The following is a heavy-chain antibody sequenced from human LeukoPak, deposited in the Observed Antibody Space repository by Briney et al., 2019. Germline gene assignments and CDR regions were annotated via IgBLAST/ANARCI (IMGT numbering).Heavy chain of an antibody. CDR1: GGSISTSNYY. CDR3: ARGTAMAQLDY. CDR2: IYYSGST. V-gene: IGHV4-61*05. Sequence: SETLSLTCTVSGGSISTSNYYWGWIRQPPGKGLEWIGFIYYSGSTNYNPSLKSRVTISVDTSKNQFSLKLSSVTAADTAVYYCARGTAMAQLDYWGQGTLVTVSS. J-gene: IGHJ4*02. D-gene: IGHD5-18*01.